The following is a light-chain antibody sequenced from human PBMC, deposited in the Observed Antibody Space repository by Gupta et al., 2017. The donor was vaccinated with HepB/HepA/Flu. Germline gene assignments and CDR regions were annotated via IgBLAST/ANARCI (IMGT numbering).Light chain of an antibody. CDR3: QQYKNWPSIT. CDR1: QSVTSN. CDR2: GAS. J-gene: IGKJ5*01. V-gene: IGKV3-15*01. Sequence: EIVMTQSPATLSVSPGERATLSCRASQSVTSNLAWYQQKPGQAPRLLIYGASTRDTGIPARFSGSGSGTEFTLIISSRQYEDFALYYCQQYKNWPSITFGQGTRMEIK.